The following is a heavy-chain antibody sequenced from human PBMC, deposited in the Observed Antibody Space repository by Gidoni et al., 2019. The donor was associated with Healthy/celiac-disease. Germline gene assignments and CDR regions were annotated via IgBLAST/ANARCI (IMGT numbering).Heavy chain of an antibody. D-gene: IGHD6-13*01. CDR1: GFTLDDYA. J-gene: IGHJ4*02. CDR3: AKGMTSSTWDYCDY. Sequence: EVQVVESGGGLEQPGRSLRLSCAAPGFTLDDYAMHWVRQAPGKGLEWVSGISWNSGSICYADSVKGRFTISRDNAKNSLYLQMNSLRPEDTALYYCAKGMTSSTWDYCDYWGQGTLVTVSS. CDR2: ISWNSGSI. V-gene: IGHV3-9*01.